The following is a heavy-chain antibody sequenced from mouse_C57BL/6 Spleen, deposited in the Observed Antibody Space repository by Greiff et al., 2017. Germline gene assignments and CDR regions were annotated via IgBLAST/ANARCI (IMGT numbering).Heavy chain of an antibody. D-gene: IGHD2-4*01. CDR1: GYTFTDYE. CDR3: TREESTMIREFAY. CDR2: IDPETGGT. V-gene: IGHV1-15*01. J-gene: IGHJ3*01. Sequence: VQLQQSGAELVRPGASVTLSCKASGYTFTDYEMHWVKQTPVHGLEWIGAIDPETGGTAYNQKFKGKAILTADKSSSTAYMELRSLTSEDSAVYYCTREESTMIREFAYWGQGTLVTVSA.